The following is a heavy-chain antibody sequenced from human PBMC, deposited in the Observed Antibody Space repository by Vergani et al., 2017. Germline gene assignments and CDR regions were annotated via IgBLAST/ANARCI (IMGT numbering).Heavy chain of an antibody. CDR1: GGSFSGYY. Sequence: QVQLQQWGAGLLKPSETLSLTCAVYGGSFSGYYWSWIRQPPGKGLGWIGEINHSGSTNYNPSLKSRVTISVEPSKNQFSLKLSSVTAADTAVYYCARGLPFSVSPKFDPWGQGTLVTVSS. V-gene: IGHV4-34*01. D-gene: IGHD6-25*01. CDR3: ARGLPFSVSPKFDP. CDR2: INHSGST. J-gene: IGHJ5*02.